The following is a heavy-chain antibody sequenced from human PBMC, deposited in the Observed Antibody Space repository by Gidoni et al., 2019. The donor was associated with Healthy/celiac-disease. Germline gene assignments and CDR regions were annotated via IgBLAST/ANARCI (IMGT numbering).Heavy chain of an antibody. J-gene: IGHJ6*02. V-gene: IGHV4-59*01. D-gene: IGHD4-17*01. CDR2: IYYSGST. CDR1: GGSIRSYY. CDR3: AGATFILDYGGFHYYYYGMDV. Sequence: QVQLQESGPGLVKPSETLSLTCTVSGGSIRSYYWSWIRQPPGKGLEWIGYIYYSGSTNYNPSLKSRVTISVDTSKNQFSLKLSSVTAADTAVYYCAGATFILDYGGFHYYYYGMDVWGQGTTVTVSS.